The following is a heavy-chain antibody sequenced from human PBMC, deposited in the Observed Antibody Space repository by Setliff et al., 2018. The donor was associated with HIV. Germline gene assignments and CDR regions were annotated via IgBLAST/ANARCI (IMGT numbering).Heavy chain of an antibody. V-gene: IGHV3-48*03. CDR1: GFTFSNYE. D-gene: IGHD3-16*01. CDR2: ISFSGSPI. Sequence: GGSLRLSCAASGFTFSNYEMNWVRQAPGKGLEWVSFISFSGSPIYYADSVKGRFTISRDNDKNSLVLQMNSLRAEDTAVYYCAREGPRGRLEIDYWGQGTLVTVSS. J-gene: IGHJ4*02. CDR3: AREGPRGRLEIDY.